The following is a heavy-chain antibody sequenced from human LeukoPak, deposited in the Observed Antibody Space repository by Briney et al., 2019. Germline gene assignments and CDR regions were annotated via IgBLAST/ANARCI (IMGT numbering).Heavy chain of an antibody. J-gene: IGHJ6*02. CDR3: ARGVSIAAAGTVGYYYYGMGV. V-gene: IGHV1-18*01. Sequence: ASVKVSCKASGYTFTSYGISWVRQAPGQGLEWMGWISAYNGNTNYAQKLQGRVTMTTDTSTSTAYMELRSLRSDDTAVYYCARGVSIAAAGTVGYYYYGMGVWGQGTTVTVSS. D-gene: IGHD6-13*01. CDR1: GYTFTSYG. CDR2: ISAYNGNT.